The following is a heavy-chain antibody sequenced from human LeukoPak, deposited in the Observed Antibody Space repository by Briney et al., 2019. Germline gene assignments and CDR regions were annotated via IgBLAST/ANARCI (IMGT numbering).Heavy chain of an antibody. CDR3: ARASGYDRRYDAFDI. V-gene: IGHV4-59*12. J-gene: IGHJ3*02. Sequence: SETLSLTCTVSGGSISSYYWSWIRQPPGKGLEWIGYTYYSGSTNYNPSLKSRVTISVDRSKNQFSLKLSSVTAADTAVYYCARASGYDRRYDAFDIWGQGTMVTVSS. CDR2: TYYSGST. D-gene: IGHD5-12*01. CDR1: GGSISSYY.